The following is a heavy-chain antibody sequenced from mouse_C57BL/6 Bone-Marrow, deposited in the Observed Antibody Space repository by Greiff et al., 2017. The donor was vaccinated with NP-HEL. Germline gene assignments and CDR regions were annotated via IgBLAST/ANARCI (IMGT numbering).Heavy chain of an antibody. D-gene: IGHD3-3*01. CDR2: ISSGSSTI. CDR3: ARGGRDY. CDR1: GFTFSDYG. V-gene: IGHV5-17*01. J-gene: IGHJ2*01. Sequence: DVKLVESGGGLVKPGWSLKLSCAASGFTFSDYGMHWVRQAPEKGLEWVAYISSGSSTIYYADTVKGRFTISRDNAKNTLFLQMTSLRSEDTAMYYCARGGRDYWGQGTTLTVSS.